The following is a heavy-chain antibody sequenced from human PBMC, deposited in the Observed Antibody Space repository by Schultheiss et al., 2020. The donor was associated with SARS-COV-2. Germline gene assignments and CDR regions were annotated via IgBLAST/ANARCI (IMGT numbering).Heavy chain of an antibody. V-gene: IGHV1-69*13. CDR1: GYTFTSYA. CDR2: IIPIFGTA. D-gene: IGHD1-7*01. Sequence: SVKVSCKASGYTFTSYAMHWVRQAPGQGLEWMGGIIPIFGTANYAQKFQGRVTITADESTSTAYMELSSLRSEDTAVYYCASTRQAGNYAPPYYYGMDVWGQGTTVTVSS. CDR3: ASTRQAGNYAPPYYYGMDV. J-gene: IGHJ6*02.